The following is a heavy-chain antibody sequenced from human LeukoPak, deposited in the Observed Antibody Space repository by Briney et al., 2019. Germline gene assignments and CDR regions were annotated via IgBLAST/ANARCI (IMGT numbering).Heavy chain of an antibody. CDR2: IYNTGST. Sequence: SQTLSLTCTVSGGSISSANYYWSYWSWIRQPAGKGLEWIGRIYNTGSTNYNPSLKSRVTISIDTSKNQLSLQLSSVTAADTAVYYCARGGGYSYGRQEHGWGQGTLVTVSS. V-gene: IGHV4-61*02. D-gene: IGHD5-18*01. CDR1: GGSISSANYY. CDR3: ARGGGYSYGRQEHG. J-gene: IGHJ4*02.